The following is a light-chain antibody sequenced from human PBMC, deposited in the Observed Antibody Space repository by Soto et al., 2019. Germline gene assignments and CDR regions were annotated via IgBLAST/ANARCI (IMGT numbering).Light chain of an antibody. J-gene: IGKJ2*01. CDR1: QSVSSSSY. CDR3: RQYGSSPSYT. CDR2: GAS. V-gene: IGKV3-20*01. Sequence: EIVLTQSPGTLSLSPGERATLSCRASQSVSSSSYLAWYQQKPGQAPRLLIYGASSRATGIPDRFSGSGSATEFTLTISRLEPEDFAVYYCRQYGSSPSYTFGQGTKLEI.